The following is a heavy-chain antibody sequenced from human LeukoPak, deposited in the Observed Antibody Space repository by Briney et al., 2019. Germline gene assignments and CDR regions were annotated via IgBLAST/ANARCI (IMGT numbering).Heavy chain of an antibody. D-gene: IGHD2-15*01. CDR2: INPHGSLK. V-gene: IGHV3-7*01. CDR3: ARDLDIADVGSYFDAFDI. Sequence: GGSLRLSCAASGFTLSVYWMTWVRQAPGKGLEWVANINPHGSLKYYVDSVEGRFTIFRDNAENSLYLQMNSLRVDDTAVYYCARDLDIADVGSYFDAFDIWGQGTMVTVSS. J-gene: IGHJ3*02. CDR1: GFTLSVYW.